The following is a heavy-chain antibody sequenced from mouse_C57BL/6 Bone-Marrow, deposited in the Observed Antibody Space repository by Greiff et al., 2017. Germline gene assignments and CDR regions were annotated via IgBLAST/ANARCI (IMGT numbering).Heavy chain of an antibody. J-gene: IGHJ2*01. CDR2: IDPEDGDT. CDR1: GFNIKDYY. Sequence: VQLQQSGAELVRPGASVKLSCTASGFNIKDYYMHWVKQRPEQGLEWIGRIDPEDGDTENAPKFQGKATMTADTSSNTAYLQLSSLTSEDTTVYYCTSPIITTEYFDFWGQGTALTVSS. CDR3: TSPIITTEYFDF. V-gene: IGHV14-1*01. D-gene: IGHD2-4*01.